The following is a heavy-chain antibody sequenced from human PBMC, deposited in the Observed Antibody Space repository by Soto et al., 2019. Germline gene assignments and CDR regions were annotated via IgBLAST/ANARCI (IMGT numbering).Heavy chain of an antibody. V-gene: IGHV3-21*04. J-gene: IGHJ4*02. CDR1: GFTFSSYS. D-gene: IGHD1-26*01. CDR2: ISSSSSYI. CDR3: AIWLRSGNYYCDY. Sequence: EVQLVESGGGLVKPGGSLRLSCAASGFTFSSYSMNWVRQAPGKGLEWVSSISSSSSYIYYADSVKGRFTISRDNAKSSLYLQMNNLRGEDTAVYYCAIWLRSGNYYCDYWGQGTLVTVSS.